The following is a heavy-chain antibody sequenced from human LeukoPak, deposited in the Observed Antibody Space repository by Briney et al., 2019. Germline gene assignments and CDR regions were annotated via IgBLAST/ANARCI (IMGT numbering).Heavy chain of an antibody. J-gene: IGHJ4*02. CDR2: INHSGST. D-gene: IGHD1-14*01. Sequence: SETLSLTCAVYGGSFSGYYWSWIRQPPGKGLEWIGEINHSGSTNYNLSLKSRVTISVDTSKNQFSLKLSSVTAADTAVYYCARGQVTGFAWLDYWGQGTLVTVSS. CDR1: GGSFSGYY. V-gene: IGHV4-34*01. CDR3: ARGQVTGFAWLDY.